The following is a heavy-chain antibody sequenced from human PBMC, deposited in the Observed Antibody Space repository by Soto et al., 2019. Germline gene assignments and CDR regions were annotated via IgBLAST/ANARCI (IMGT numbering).Heavy chain of an antibody. Sequence: EVQLVESGGGLVQPGGSLRLSCAASGFTVSYHSLNWVRQAPGKGLEWVSYISSSSSIIYYADSVKGRFTISRDNAKNSLYLQMDSLRDEDTALYYCARDHYYDSAGPAEDGLDAWGQGTTVTVSS. CDR3: ARDHYYDSAGPAEDGLDA. D-gene: IGHD3-22*01. CDR2: ISSSSSII. V-gene: IGHV3-48*02. CDR1: GFTVSYHS. J-gene: IGHJ6*02.